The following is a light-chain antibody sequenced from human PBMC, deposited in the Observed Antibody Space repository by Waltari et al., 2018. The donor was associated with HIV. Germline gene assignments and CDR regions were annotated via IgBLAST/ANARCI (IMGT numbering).Light chain of an antibody. Sequence: EIVLTQSPGTLSLSPGERATLPCRASQSVSSSYLAWYQQKPGQAPRLLIYGASSRATGIPDRFSGSGSGTDFTLTISRLEPEDFAVYYCQQFCGSPQTFGQGTKLEIK. V-gene: IGKV3-20*01. CDR3: QQFCGSPQT. CDR1: QSVSSSY. CDR2: GAS. J-gene: IGKJ2*01.